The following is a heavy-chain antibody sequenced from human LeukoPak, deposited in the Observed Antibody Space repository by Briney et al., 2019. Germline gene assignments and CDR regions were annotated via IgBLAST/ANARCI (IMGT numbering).Heavy chain of an antibody. D-gene: IGHD4-17*01. CDR2: IYHSGST. V-gene: IGHV4-38-2*02. CDR3: ARYRLREFDY. Sequence: SETLSLTCTVSGYSISSGYYWGCIRQPPGKGLEWIGSIYHSGSTYYNPSLKSRVTISVDTSKNQFSLKLSSVTAADTAVYYCARYRLREFDYWGQGTLVTVSS. J-gene: IGHJ4*02. CDR1: GYSISSGYY.